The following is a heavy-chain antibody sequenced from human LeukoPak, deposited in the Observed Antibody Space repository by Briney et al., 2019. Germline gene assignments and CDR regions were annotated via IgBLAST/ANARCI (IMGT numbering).Heavy chain of an antibody. V-gene: IGHV1-46*01. J-gene: IGHJ6*02. CDR2: INPSGGST. D-gene: IGHD1-26*01. Sequence: ASVKVSCKASGYTFTSYYMHWVRQAPGQGLEWMGIINPSGGSTSYAQKFQGRVTMTRDTSTSTVYMELSSLRSEDTAVYYCARAPLVGATSSYYYYGMDVWGQGTTVTVSS. CDR3: ARAPLVGATSSYYYYGMDV. CDR1: GYTFTSYY.